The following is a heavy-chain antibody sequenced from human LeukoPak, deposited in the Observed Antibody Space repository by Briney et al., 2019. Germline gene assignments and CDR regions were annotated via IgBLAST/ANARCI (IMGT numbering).Heavy chain of an antibody. Sequence: PGESLKISCKGSGYSFTSYWISWVRQMPGKGLEWMGRIDPSDSYTKYSPSFQGHVTISGDESISTAYLQWSSLKASDTAMYYCARGLVEMATRYFDLWGRGTLVTVSS. CDR3: ARGLVEMATRYFDL. V-gene: IGHV5-10-1*01. D-gene: IGHD5-24*01. CDR2: IDPSDSYT. CDR1: GYSFTSYW. J-gene: IGHJ2*01.